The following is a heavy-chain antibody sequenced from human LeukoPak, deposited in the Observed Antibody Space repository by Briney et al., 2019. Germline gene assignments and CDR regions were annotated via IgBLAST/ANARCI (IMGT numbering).Heavy chain of an antibody. CDR2: INHSGST. D-gene: IGHD1-14*01. J-gene: IGHJ4*02. CDR1: GGSFSGYY. CDR3: ARSGLGTGTTDY. V-gene: IGHV4-34*01. Sequence: SETLSLTCAVYGGSFSGYYWSWIRQPPGKGLEWIGEINHSGSTNYNPSLKSRVTISVDRSKNQFSLKLSSVTAADTAVYYCARSGLGTGTTDYWGQGTLVTVSS.